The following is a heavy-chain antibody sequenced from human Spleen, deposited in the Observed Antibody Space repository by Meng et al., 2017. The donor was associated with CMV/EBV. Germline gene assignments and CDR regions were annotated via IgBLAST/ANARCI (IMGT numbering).Heavy chain of an antibody. Sequence: QVQLQQWGAGLLKPSETLSLTCAVYGGSFSGYYWSWIRQPPGKGLEWIGEINHSGSTNYNPSLKSRVTISVDTSKNQFSLKLSSVTAADTAVYYCARGDYAAGTYCHFDYWGQGTLVTVSS. J-gene: IGHJ4*02. D-gene: IGHD6-13*01. CDR2: INHSGST. CDR3: ARGDYAAGTYCHFDY. CDR1: GGSFSGYY. V-gene: IGHV4-34*01.